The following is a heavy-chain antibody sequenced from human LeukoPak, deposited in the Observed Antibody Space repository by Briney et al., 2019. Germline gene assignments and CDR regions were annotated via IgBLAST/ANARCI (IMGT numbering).Heavy chain of an antibody. CDR2: INPSGGST. Sequence: ASVKVSCKASGYTFTSYYMHWVRQAPGQGLEWMGIINPSGGSTSYAQKFQGRVTMTRDMSTSTVYMELSSLRSEDTAVYYCARAMGGDNSGYRPFDYRGQGTLVTVSS. D-gene: IGHD3-22*01. V-gene: IGHV1-46*01. CDR3: ARAMGGDNSGYRPFDY. CDR1: GYTFTSYY. J-gene: IGHJ4*02.